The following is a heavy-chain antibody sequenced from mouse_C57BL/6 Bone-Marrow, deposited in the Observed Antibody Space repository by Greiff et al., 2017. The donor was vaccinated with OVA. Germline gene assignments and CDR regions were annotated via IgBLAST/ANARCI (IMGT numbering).Heavy chain of an antibody. Sequence: VQLQQPGAELVRPGSSVKLSCKASGYTFTSYWMHWVKQRPIQGLEWIGNIDPSDSETHYNQKFKDKATLTVDKSSSTAYMQLSSLTSEDSAVYNCARRGYDGWFAYGGQGTLVTVSA. V-gene: IGHV1-52*01. J-gene: IGHJ3*01. CDR2: IDPSDSET. CDR1: GYTFTSYW. D-gene: IGHD2-2*01. CDR3: ARRGYDGWFAY.